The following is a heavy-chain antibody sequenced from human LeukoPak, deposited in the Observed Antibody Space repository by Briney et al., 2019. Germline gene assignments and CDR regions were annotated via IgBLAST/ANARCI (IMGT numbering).Heavy chain of an antibody. D-gene: IGHD4-17*01. Sequence: GGSLRLSCIGSGFTFSSYSMSWVRQAPGKGLEWVSDISRRGTDIFYADAVKGRFTISRDNSKNTLFLQMNSLRADDTAVYYCAKDPNGDYVGAFDFWGQGTMVSVSS. CDR1: GFTFSSYS. CDR3: AKDPNGDYVGAFDF. CDR2: ISRRGTDI. V-gene: IGHV3-23*01. J-gene: IGHJ3*01.